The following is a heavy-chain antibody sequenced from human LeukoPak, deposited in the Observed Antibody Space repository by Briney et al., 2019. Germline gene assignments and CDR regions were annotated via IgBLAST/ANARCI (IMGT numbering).Heavy chain of an antibody. J-gene: IGHJ4*02. Sequence: SVKVSCKASGYTFTSYDINWVRQAPGQGLEWMGGIIPIFGTANYAQKFQGRVTITADESTSTAYMELSSLRSEDTAVYYCARASKDWDAPYFDYWGQGTLVTVSS. D-gene: IGHD3-9*01. CDR2: IIPIFGTA. CDR3: ARASKDWDAPYFDY. CDR1: GYTFTSYD. V-gene: IGHV1-69*13.